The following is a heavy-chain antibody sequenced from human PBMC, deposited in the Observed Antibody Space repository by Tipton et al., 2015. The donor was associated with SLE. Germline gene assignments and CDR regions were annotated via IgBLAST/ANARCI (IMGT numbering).Heavy chain of an antibody. CDR2: INPGGGGT. CDR3: ASEAPNTCDFDS. Sequence: QVQLVQSGAEVKKPGASVKGSCKSSGYTFTAYYMHWVRQAPGQGLEWMGIINPGGGGTNYAQKFQGRVTMAMDTSTTTVYMELSCLRSDHTALYFCASEAPNTCDFDSCGPGPLVSVSS. J-gene: IGHJ4*02. CDR1: GYTFTAYY. V-gene: IGHV1-46*01. D-gene: IGHD2-8*01.